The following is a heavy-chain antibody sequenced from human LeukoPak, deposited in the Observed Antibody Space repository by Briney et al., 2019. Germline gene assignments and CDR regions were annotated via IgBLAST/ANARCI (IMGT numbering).Heavy chain of an antibody. J-gene: IGHJ4*02. CDR1: GGSISSYY. V-gene: IGHV4-59*12. CDR3: ASGSSGYYYFDY. D-gene: IGHD3-22*01. CDR2: IYYSGST. Sequence: SGTLSLTCTVSGGSISSYYWSWIRQPPGKGLEWIGYIYYSGSTNYNPSLKSRVTISVDTSKNQFSLKLSSVTAADTAVYYCASGSSGYYYFDYWGQGTLVTVSS.